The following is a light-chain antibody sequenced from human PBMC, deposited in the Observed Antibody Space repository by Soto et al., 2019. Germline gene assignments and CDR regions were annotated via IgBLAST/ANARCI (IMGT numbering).Light chain of an antibody. CDR2: DVT. V-gene: IGLV2-11*01. Sequence: QSALTQPRSVSGSPGQSVTISCTGTSSDVGGYNYVSWYQQHPGKAPELMIYDVTKRPSGVPDRFSGSKSGNTASLTISGLQAEDEADYYCCSYAGSYTYVFGTGTKVTVL. CDR1: SSDVGGYNY. CDR3: CSYAGSYTYV. J-gene: IGLJ1*01.